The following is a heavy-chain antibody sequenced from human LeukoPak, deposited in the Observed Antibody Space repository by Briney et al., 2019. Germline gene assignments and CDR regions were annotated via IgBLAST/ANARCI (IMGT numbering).Heavy chain of an antibody. CDR2: INPNSGGT. Sequence: ASVKVSCKASGYSFTAYYIHWVRQAPGQGLEWMGWINPNSGGTNYAQKFQGRVTMTRDTSINTAYMELSRLRSDDTAVYYCARGGSYLFDYWGQGTLVTVSS. J-gene: IGHJ4*02. CDR1: GYSFTAYY. V-gene: IGHV1-2*02. CDR3: ARGGSYLFDY. D-gene: IGHD1-26*01.